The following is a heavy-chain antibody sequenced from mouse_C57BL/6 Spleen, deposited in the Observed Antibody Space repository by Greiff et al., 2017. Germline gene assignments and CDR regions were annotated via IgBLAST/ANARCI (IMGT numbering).Heavy chain of an antibody. CDR3: ARGYGSSYSWFAY. V-gene: IGHV5-4*03. CDR2: ISDGGSYT. D-gene: IGHD1-1*01. CDR1: GFTFSSYA. Sequence: EVKLMESGGGLVKPGGSLKLSCAASGFTFSSYAMSWVRQTPEKRLEWVATISDGGSYTYYPDNVKGRFTISRDNAKNNLYLQMSHLKSEDTAMYYCARGYGSSYSWFAYWGQGTLVTVSA. J-gene: IGHJ3*01.